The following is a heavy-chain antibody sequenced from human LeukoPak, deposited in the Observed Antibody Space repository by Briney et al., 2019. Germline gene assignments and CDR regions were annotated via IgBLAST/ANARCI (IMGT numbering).Heavy chain of an antibody. V-gene: IGHV1-69*01. CDR1: GGTFSSYA. Sequence: SVKVSYKASGGTFSSYAISWVRQAPGQGLEWMGGIIPIFGTANYAQKFQGRVTITADESTSTAYMELSSMRSEDTAAYYCASWDIVVVPAAIPSYYYGMDVWGQGTTVTVSS. J-gene: IGHJ6*02. D-gene: IGHD2-2*02. CDR3: ASWDIVVVPAAIPSYYYGMDV. CDR2: IIPIFGTA.